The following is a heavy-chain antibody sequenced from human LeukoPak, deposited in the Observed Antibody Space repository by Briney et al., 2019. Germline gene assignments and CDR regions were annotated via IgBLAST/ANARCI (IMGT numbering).Heavy chain of an antibody. V-gene: IGHV4-39*07. D-gene: IGHD5-24*01. CDR2: IYYSGST. Sequence: PSETLSLTCTVSGGSISSSSYYWGWIRQPPGKGLEWIGSIYYSGSTYYNPSLKSRVTISVDTSKNQFFLKLSSVTAADTAVYYCARSAGGHRVEMGTIVYYWGQGTLVTVSS. CDR1: GGSISSSSYY. J-gene: IGHJ4*02. CDR3: ARSAGGHRVEMGTIVYY.